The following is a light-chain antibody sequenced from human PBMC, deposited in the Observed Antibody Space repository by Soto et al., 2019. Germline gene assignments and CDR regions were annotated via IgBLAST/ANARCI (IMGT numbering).Light chain of an antibody. CDR3: QQTYRTPLT. CDR1: QYIGRY. CDR2: AAS. V-gene: IGKV1-39*01. J-gene: IGKJ4*01. Sequence: IQMTQSPSSLSASVGDRVTDTCRAGQYIGRYLNWYQQKPGKAPKLLIYAASSLHSGVPSRFSGSGSVTDFTLTISSLQPEDFATYSCQQTYRTPLTFGGGTKVEIK.